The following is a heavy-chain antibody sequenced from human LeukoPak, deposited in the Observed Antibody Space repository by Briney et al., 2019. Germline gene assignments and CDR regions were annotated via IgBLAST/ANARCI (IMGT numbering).Heavy chain of an antibody. CDR1: GGTFTSYA. Sequence: GASVKVSCKASGGTFTSYAISWVRQAPGQGLEWMGGIIPIFGTANYAQKFQGRVTITADESTSTAYMELSSLRSEDTAVYYCASPPLYYDSSGYYFDYWGQGTLVTVSS. CDR3: ASPPLYYDSSGYYFDY. J-gene: IGHJ4*02. V-gene: IGHV1-69*13. CDR2: IIPIFGTA. D-gene: IGHD3-22*01.